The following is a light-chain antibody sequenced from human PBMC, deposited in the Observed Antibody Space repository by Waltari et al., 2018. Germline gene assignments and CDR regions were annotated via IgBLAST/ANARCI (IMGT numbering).Light chain of an antibody. J-gene: IGLJ3*02. CDR3: SSYTTASSWV. CDR2: DVC. CDR1: SGDIGNYKF. Sequence: QSALTQPASVSGSPGQSITISCTGTSGDIGNYKFVSWYQQEPGRAPKLIVYDVCQRPAGVSNRFSGSKSGNTASLTISGRQAEDEADYYCSSYTTASSWVFGGGTKLTVL. V-gene: IGLV2-14*01.